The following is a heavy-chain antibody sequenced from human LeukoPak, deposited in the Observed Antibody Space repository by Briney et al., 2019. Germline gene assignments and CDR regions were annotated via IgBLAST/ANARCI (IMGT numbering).Heavy chain of an antibody. CDR3: ASTLMVYHDQVDDY. CDR1: GGSFSGYY. Sequence: SSETLSLTCAVYGGSFSGYYWSWIRQPPGKGLEWIGEINHSGSTNYNPSLKSRVTISVDTSKNQFSLKLSSVTAADTAVYYCASTLMVYHDQVDDYWGQGTLVTVSS. D-gene: IGHD2-8*01. J-gene: IGHJ4*02. CDR2: INHSGST. V-gene: IGHV4-34*01.